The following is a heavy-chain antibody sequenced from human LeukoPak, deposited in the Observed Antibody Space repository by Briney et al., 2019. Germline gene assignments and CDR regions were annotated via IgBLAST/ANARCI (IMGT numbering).Heavy chain of an antibody. D-gene: IGHD5-18*01. CDR1: GFTFSSYA. CDR2: ISSSSSYI. J-gene: IGHJ4*02. Sequence: GGSLRLSCAASGFTFSSYAMHWVRQAPGKGLEWVSSISSSSSYIYYADSVKGRFTISRDNAKNSLYLQMNSLRAEDTAVYYCARGYSYGFVDYWGQGTLVTVSS. CDR3: ARGYSYGFVDY. V-gene: IGHV3-21*01.